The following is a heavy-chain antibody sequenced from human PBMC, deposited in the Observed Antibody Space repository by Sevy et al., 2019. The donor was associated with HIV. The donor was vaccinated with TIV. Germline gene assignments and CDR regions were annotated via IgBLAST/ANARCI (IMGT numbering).Heavy chain of an antibody. CDR1: GFPFNDHA. CDR3: AKDINRGCDGVNCYSYYYDFYGLDV. D-gene: IGHD2-21*01. J-gene: IGHJ6*02. V-gene: IGHV3-9*01. CDR2: ISWNSRNI. Sequence: GGSLRLSCAASGFPFNDHAMHWVRQVPGKGLEWVSGISWNSRNIGHADSVKGRFTISRDNARHFVYLEMNSLRPEDTAFYYCAKDINRGCDGVNCYSYYYDFYGLDVRGQGTTVTVSS.